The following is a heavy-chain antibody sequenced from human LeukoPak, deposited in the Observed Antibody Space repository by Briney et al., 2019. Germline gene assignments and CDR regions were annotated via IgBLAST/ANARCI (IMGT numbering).Heavy chain of an antibody. CDR1: GGTFSSYA. Sequence: SVKVSCKASGGTFSSYAISWVRQAPGQGLEWMGGIIPIFGTANYAQKFQGRVTITTDESTSTAYMELSSLRSEDTAVYYCAKTPEEWEWSCFLHPYFDYWGQGTLVTVSS. CDR2: IIPIFGTA. J-gene: IGHJ4*02. D-gene: IGHD3-10*01. CDR3: AKTPEEWEWSCFLHPYFDY. V-gene: IGHV1-69*05.